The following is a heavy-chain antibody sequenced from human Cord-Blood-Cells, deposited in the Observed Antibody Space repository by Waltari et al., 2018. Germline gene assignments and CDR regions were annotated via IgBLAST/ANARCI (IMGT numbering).Heavy chain of an antibody. Sequence: QVQLHTWGAGPLQPSETVSLTCAVSGGSFSASYWSWVRQLPGKGLAWIWEINHSGSTNYNPSLKSRVTISVDTSKSQFSQKLSSVTAADTAVYYCARTTTTDDYYYDYMDVWGKGTTVTVSS. V-gene: IGHV4-34*01. CDR1: GGSFSASY. J-gene: IGHJ6*03. D-gene: IGHD1-1*01. CDR3: ARTTTTDDYYYDYMDV. CDR2: INHSGST.